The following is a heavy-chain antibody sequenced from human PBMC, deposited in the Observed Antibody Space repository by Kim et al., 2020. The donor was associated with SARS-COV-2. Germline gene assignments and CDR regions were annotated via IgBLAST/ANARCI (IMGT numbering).Heavy chain of an antibody. D-gene: IGHD3-10*01. V-gene: IGHV3-64D*09. Sequence: GGSLRLSCSASGFTFSSYAMHWVRQAPGKGLEYVSAISSNGGSTYYADSVKGRFTISRDNSKNTLYLQMSSLRAEDTAVYYCVKDGGYYYGSGSTRGYYGMDVWGQGTTVTVSS. CDR1: GFTFSSYA. CDR3: VKDGGYYYGSGSTRGYYGMDV. CDR2: ISSNGGST. J-gene: IGHJ6*02.